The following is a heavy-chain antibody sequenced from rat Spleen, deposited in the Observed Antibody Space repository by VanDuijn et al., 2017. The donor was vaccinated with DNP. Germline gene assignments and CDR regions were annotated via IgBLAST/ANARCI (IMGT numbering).Heavy chain of an antibody. Sequence: EVQLVGSGGDLVQPGRSLKLSCAASGFTFSNYGMHWIRQAPTKGLEWVASISPSGGSTYYRDSVKGRFTGSRDNAKSTLYLQMDSLRSEDTATYYCATHNYYFDYWGQGVMVTVSS. V-gene: IGHV5-19*01. D-gene: IGHD1-4*01. J-gene: IGHJ2*01. CDR1: GFTFSNYG. CDR2: ISPSGGST. CDR3: ATHNYYFDY.